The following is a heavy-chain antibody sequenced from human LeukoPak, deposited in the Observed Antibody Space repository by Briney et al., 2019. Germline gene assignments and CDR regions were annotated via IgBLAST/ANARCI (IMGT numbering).Heavy chain of an antibody. V-gene: IGHV4-30-4*08. CDR3: ARVFGITGTLYYFDY. D-gene: IGHD1-20*01. Sequence: SQTLSLTCTVSGGSISSGDYYWSWIRQPPGKGLGWIGYIYYSGSTYYNPSLKSRVTISVDTSKNQFSLKLSSVTAADTAVYYCARVFGITGTLYYFDYWGQGTLVTVSS. J-gene: IGHJ4*02. CDR2: IYYSGST. CDR1: GGSISSGDYY.